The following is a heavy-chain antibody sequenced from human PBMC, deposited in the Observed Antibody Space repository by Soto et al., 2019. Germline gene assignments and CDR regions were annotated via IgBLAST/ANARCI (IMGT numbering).Heavy chain of an antibody. V-gene: IGHV1-18*01. J-gene: IGHJ4*02. Sequence: ASVKVSCKASGYTFTSYGISWVRQAPGQGLEWMGWISAYNGNTNYAQKLQGRVTMTTDTSTSTAYMELRSLRSDDTAVYYCARDWASPGYCSGGSCYSDYWGQGTLVTVS. D-gene: IGHD2-15*01. CDR3: ARDWASPGYCSGGSCYSDY. CDR2: ISAYNGNT. CDR1: GYTFTSYG.